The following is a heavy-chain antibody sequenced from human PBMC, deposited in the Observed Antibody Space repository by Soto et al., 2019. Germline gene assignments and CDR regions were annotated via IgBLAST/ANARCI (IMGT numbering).Heavy chain of an antibody. CDR1: GASISGFY. V-gene: IGHV4-4*07. CDR2: IYATGTT. Sequence: KPSETLSLTCTVSGASISGFYWSWIRKSAGKGLEWIGRIYATGTTDYNPSLKSRDMMSVDTSKKQFSLKLRSVTAADTAVYYCVRDGTKTLRDWFDPWGQGISVTVSS. CDR3: VRDGTKTLRDWFDP. D-gene: IGHD1-1*01. J-gene: IGHJ5*02.